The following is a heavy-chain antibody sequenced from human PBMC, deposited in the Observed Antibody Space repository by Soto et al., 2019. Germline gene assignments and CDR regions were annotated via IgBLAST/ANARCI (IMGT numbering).Heavy chain of an antibody. CDR3: ARAGGYSGYERYYYGMDV. CDR2: IWYDGSNK. CDR1: GFTFSSYG. J-gene: IGHJ6*02. Sequence: QVQLVESGGGVVQPGRSLRLSCAASGFTFSSYGMHWVRQAPGKGLEWMAVIWYDGSNKYYADSVKGRFTISRDNSKNTLYLQMNSLRAEDTAVYYCARAGGYSGYERYYYGMDVWGQGTTVTVSS. V-gene: IGHV3-33*01. D-gene: IGHD5-12*01.